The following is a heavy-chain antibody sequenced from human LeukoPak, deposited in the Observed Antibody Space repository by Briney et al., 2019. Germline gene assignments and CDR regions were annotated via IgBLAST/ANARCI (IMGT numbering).Heavy chain of an antibody. Sequence: GGSLRLSCAASGFTFSSYAMSWVRQAPGKGLEWVSVIYSGGSTYYADSVKGRFTISRDTSKNTLFVQMNSLRAEDTAVYYCAREGSNGGYDYWGQGTLVTVAS. CDR3: AREGSNGGYDY. V-gene: IGHV3-53*01. J-gene: IGHJ4*02. D-gene: IGHD2-8*01. CDR2: IYSGGST. CDR1: GFTFSSYA.